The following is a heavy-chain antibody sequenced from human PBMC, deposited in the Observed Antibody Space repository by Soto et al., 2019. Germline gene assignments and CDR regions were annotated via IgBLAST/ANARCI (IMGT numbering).Heavy chain of an antibody. CDR2: IYPGDSDT. D-gene: IGHD4-17*01. J-gene: IGHJ4*02. V-gene: IGHV5-51*01. CDR3: ARLSGDDYGDYGYYFDY. Sequence: GESLKSSCKGCGYSFTSYWIGWVRQMPGKGLEWMGIIYPGDSDTRYSPSFQGQVTISADKSISTAYLQWSSLKASDTAMYYCARLSGDDYGDYGYYFDYWGQGTLVTVSS. CDR1: GYSFTSYW.